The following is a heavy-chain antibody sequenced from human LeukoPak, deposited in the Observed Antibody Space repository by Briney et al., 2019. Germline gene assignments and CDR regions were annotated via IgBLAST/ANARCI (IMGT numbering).Heavy chain of an antibody. Sequence: SQTLSLTCAISGDSVSSNSAAWNWIRQPRSRGLEWLGRTYYRSKWYNDYASSLKSRITINPDTSKKQFSLQLNSVTPEDTAVYYCAREVRGAKGYFDYWGQGTLVTVSS. CDR2: TYYRSKWYN. D-gene: IGHD3-10*01. CDR1: GDSVSSNSAA. V-gene: IGHV6-1*01. J-gene: IGHJ4*02. CDR3: AREVRGAKGYFDY.